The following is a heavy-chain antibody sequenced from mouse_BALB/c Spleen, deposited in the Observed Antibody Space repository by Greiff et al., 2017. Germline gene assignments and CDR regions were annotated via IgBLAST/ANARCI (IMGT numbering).Heavy chain of an antibody. CDR2: ISSGGSTN. CDR1: GFTFSSFG. Sequence: EVQGVESGGGLVQPGGSRKLSCAASGFTFSSFGMHWVRQAPEKGLEWVAYISSGGSTNYYADTMKGRFTISGDNPKNTLILQMTRLWAEDTAMYYGAGGMYSGAMDDWGQGTAVTVSS. V-gene: IGHV5-17*02. CDR3: AGGMYSGAMDD. D-gene: IGHD3-1*01. J-gene: IGHJ4*01.